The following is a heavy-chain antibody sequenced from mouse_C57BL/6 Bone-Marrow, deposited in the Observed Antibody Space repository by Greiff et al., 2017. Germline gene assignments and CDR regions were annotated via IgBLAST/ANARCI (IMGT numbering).Heavy chain of an antibody. Sequence: EVKVVESGGGLVQPGGSLSLSCAASGFTFTDYYMSWVRQPPGKALEWLGFIRNKANGYTTEYSASVKGRFTISRDNSQSILYLQVNALRAEDSATYYCARYECSMDYWGRGTSDTVSS. CDR1: GFTFTDYY. V-gene: IGHV7-3*01. CDR3: ARYECSMDY. J-gene: IGHJ4*01. CDR2: IRNKANGYTT.